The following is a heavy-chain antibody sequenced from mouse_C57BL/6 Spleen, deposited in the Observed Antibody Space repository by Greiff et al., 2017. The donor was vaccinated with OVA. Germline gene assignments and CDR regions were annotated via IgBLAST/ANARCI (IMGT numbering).Heavy chain of an antibody. J-gene: IGHJ1*03. Sequence: VKLQESGPGLVAPSQSLSITCTVSGFSLTSYGVHWVRQPPGKGLEWLVVIWCDGSTTSNSALKSRLSISKDNSKSQVFLKMNSLQTDDTAMYYCARHEGNYGYFDVWGTGTTVTVSS. D-gene: IGHD2-1*01. CDR1: GFSLTSYG. CDR2: IWCDGST. V-gene: IGHV2-6-1*01. CDR3: ARHEGNYGYFDV.